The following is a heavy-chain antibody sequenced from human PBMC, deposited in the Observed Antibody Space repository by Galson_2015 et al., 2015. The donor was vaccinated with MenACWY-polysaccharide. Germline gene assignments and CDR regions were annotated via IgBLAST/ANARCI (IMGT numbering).Heavy chain of an antibody. CDR1: GFTFTNYA. V-gene: IGHV3-23*01. CDR2: IGGSGTT. Sequence: SLRLSCAASGFTFTNYAMNWVRQAPGKGLEWVSSIGGSGTTYYADSVKGRFTISRDNSKNMVCLQMNSLRAEDTAIYYCAKANSGGICTSGWACWFDPWGQGSLVIVSS. D-gene: IGHD2-15*01. J-gene: IGHJ5*02. CDR3: AKANSGGICTSGWACWFDP.